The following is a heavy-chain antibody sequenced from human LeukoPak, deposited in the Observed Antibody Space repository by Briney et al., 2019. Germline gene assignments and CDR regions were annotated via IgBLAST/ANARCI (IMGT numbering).Heavy chain of an antibody. CDR1: GFTFDDYA. J-gene: IGHJ4*02. CDR3: AKDRLPGYSYGYLDY. Sequence: GGSLRLSCAASGFTFDDYAMHWARQAPGKGLEWVSGISWNSGSIGYADSVKGRFTISRDNAKNSLYLQMNSLRAEDTALYYCAKDRLPGYSYGYLDYWGQGTLVTVSS. D-gene: IGHD5-18*01. CDR2: ISWNSGSI. V-gene: IGHV3-9*01.